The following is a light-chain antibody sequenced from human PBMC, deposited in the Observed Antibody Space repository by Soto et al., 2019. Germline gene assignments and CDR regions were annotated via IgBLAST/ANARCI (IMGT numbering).Light chain of an antibody. J-gene: IGKJ2*01. CDR2: SAS. CDR3: QHYNNAPYT. Sequence: DIQMTQSPSSLSASVGDRVTITCRASQGISNYLAWYQQTPGKVPKLLIYSASTLQSGVPSRFSGSGSGTDFTLTISSLEPDDVATYYCQHYNNAPYTFGQGTKLRSN. CDR1: QGISNY. V-gene: IGKV1-27*01.